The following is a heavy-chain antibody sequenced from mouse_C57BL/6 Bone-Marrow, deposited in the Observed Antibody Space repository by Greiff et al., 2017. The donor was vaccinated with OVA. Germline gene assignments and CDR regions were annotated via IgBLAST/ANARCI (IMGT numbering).Heavy chain of an antibody. V-gene: IGHV7-1*01. CDR2: SRNKANDYTT. D-gene: IGHD1-1*01. J-gene: IGHJ1*03. Sequence: EVMLVESGGGLVQSGRSLRLSCATSGFTFSDFYMEWVRQAPGKGLEWIAASRNKANDYTTEYSASVKGRFIVSRDTSQSILYLQMNALRAEDTAIYYCARGLRWYFDVWGTGTTVTVSS. CDR1: GFTFSDFY. CDR3: ARGLRWYFDV.